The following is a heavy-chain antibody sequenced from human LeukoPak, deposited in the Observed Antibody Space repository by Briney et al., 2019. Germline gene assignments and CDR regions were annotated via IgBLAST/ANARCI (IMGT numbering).Heavy chain of an antibody. J-gene: IGHJ4*02. V-gene: IGHV3-23*01. D-gene: IGHD2-15*01. CDR2: ISGSGGST. CDR3: AKTPTSLGYCSGGSCEGGYYFDY. CDR1: GFTFSSYS. Sequence: PGGSLRLSCAASGFTFSSYSMNWVRQAPGKGLEWVSAISGSGGSTYYADSVKGRFTISRDNSKNTLYLQMNSLRAEDTAVYYCAKTPTSLGYCSGGSCEGGYYFDYWGQGTLVTVSS.